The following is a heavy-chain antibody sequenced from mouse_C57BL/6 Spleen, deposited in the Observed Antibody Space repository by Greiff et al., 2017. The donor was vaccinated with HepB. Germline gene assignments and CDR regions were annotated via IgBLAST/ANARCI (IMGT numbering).Heavy chain of an antibody. CDR2: IYPRSGNT. CDR3: ASGIYYDDVGYSMDY. CDR1: GYTFTSYG. D-gene: IGHD1-1*01. V-gene: IGHV1-81*01. Sequence: VQLQQSGAELARPGASVKLSCKASGYTFTSYGISWVKQRTGQGLEWIGEIYPRSGNTYSNEKFKGKATLTADKASSPAYMELRSLTSEDSSVYFCASGIYYDDVGYSMDYWGQGTSVTVSS. J-gene: IGHJ4*01.